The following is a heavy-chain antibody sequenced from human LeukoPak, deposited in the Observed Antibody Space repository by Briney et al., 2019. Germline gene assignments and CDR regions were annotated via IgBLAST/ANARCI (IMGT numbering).Heavy chain of an antibody. CDR1: GFTFSSYG. Sequence: SLRLSCAASGFTFSSYGMHWVRQAPGKGLEWVAVIWYDGSNKYYADSVKGRFTISRDNSKNTLYLQMNSLRAEDTAVYYCAKDQIAVAVYYFDYWGQGTLVTVSS. CDR3: AKDQIAVAVYYFDY. V-gene: IGHV3-33*06. CDR2: IWYDGSNK. D-gene: IGHD6-19*01. J-gene: IGHJ4*02.